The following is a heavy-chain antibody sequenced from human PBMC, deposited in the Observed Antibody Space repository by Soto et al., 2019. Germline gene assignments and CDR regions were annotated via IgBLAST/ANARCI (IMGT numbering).Heavy chain of an antibody. CDR2: MNTNSGNT. Sequence: QVHLVQSGAEVTKPGASVKVSCKASGYTFTSYDINWVRQATGQGLEWMGWMNTNSGNTGYAQKFQGRVTMTRNTSISTAYRELSSLSSEDTAVYYCARGRKGGSLAEAGTQAYSYGIDVWGQGTTVTVSS. J-gene: IGHJ6*02. D-gene: IGHD6-13*01. CDR3: ARGRKGGSLAEAGTQAYSYGIDV. CDR1: GYTFTSYD. V-gene: IGHV1-8*01.